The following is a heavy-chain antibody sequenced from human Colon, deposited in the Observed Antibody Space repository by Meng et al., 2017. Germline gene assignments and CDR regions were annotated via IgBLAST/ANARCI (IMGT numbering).Heavy chain of an antibody. J-gene: IGHJ4*02. Sequence: VELQGSVPGLAKPSWTLSLTCAVSGGSITNDNWWSWVRQPPGKGLEWIGEIFHAGNTNYTPSLKSRVTMSLDKSKNQFSLTLTSVTAADTAVYYCARDFHSTMTVFDSWGQGTLVTVSS. CDR3: ARDFHSTMTVFDS. CDR2: IFHAGNT. V-gene: IGHV4-4*02. CDR1: GGSITNDNW. D-gene: IGHD3-22*01.